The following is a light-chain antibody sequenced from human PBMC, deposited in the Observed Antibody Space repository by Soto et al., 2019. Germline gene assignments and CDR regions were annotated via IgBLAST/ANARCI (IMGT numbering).Light chain of an antibody. Sequence: DIQMTQSPSTLSGSVGDRVTITCRASQTISSWLAWYQQKPGKAPKLLIYKASTLKSGVPSRFSGSGSGTEFTLTISSLQPDDFATYYCQHYKTYSISFGQGTRLEIK. CDR3: QHYKTYSIS. J-gene: IGKJ5*01. CDR2: KAS. V-gene: IGKV1-5*03. CDR1: QTISSW.